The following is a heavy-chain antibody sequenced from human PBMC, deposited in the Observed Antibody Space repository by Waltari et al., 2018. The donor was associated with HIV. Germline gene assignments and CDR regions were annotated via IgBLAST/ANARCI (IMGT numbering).Heavy chain of an antibody. J-gene: IGHJ2*01. V-gene: IGHV1-3*01. CDR1: GSTFTSYH. Sequence: QVKLVQSGAEVKKPGASVKASCKASGSTFTSYHIHWVRQVPGQRLAWLGWINAGNDNTKYSQKFQGRVTITSDTSASTAYMELSSLRSEDTAVYYCARGGVDWYFDLWGRGTLVTVSS. CDR2: INAGNDNT. D-gene: IGHD2-15*01. CDR3: ARGGVDWYFDL.